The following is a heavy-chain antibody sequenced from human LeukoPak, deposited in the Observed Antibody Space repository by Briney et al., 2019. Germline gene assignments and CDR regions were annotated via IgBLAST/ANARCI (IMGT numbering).Heavy chain of an antibody. CDR1: GGSFSGYY. CDR3: AREDGYFDY. J-gene: IGHJ4*02. D-gene: IGHD5-24*01. Sequence: KPSETLSLTCAVYGGSFSGYYWSWIRQPPGKGLEWIGRIYTSGRTNYNPSLKSRVTISIDTSKNHFSLNLSSVTAADTAVYFCAREDGYFDYWGQGTLVTVSS. CDR2: IYTSGRT. V-gene: IGHV4-4*08.